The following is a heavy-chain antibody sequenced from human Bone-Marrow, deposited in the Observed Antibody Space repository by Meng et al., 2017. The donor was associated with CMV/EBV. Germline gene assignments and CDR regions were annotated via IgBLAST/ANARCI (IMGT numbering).Heavy chain of an antibody. CDR3: ARNLDSGGDCYLYD. CDR2: IYYSGST. D-gene: IGHD2-21*01. CDR1: GGSISSYY. V-gene: IGHV4-59*01. Sequence: GSLRLSCTVSGGSISSYYWSWIRQPPGKGLEWIGYIYYSGSTNYNPSLKSRVTISVDTAKNQFSMKLSAVTAADTAVYYCARNLDSGGDCYLYDLGQGTRVTGSS. J-gene: IGHJ4*02.